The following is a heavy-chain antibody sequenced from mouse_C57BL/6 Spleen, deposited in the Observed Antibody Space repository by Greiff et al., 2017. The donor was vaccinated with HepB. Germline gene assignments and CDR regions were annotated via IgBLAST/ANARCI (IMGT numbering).Heavy chain of an antibody. Sequence: DVKLQESGPGLVKPSQSLSLTCSVTGYSITSGYYWNWIRQFPGNKLEWMGYISYDGSNNYNPSLKNRISITRDTSKNQFFLKLNSVTTEDTATYYCATYYGYDDYYAMDYWGQGTSVTVSS. CDR1: GYSITSGYY. J-gene: IGHJ4*01. D-gene: IGHD2-2*01. CDR3: ATYYGYDDYYAMDY. CDR2: ISYDGSN. V-gene: IGHV3-6*01.